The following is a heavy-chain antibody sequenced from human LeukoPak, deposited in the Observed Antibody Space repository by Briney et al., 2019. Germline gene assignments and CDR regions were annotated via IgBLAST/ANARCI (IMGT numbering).Heavy chain of an antibody. CDR1: GFTFSSYG. Sequence: GGSLRLSCAASGFTFSSYGMTWVRQAPGKGLEWVSGISGSGGSTSYADSVKGRFTISRDISKNTLYLQVNSLRVEDAAVYYCAKRADTGLYYFDYWGQGTVVTVSS. CDR2: ISGSGGST. CDR3: AKRADTGLYYFDY. V-gene: IGHV3-23*01. J-gene: IGHJ4*02. D-gene: IGHD2-8*02.